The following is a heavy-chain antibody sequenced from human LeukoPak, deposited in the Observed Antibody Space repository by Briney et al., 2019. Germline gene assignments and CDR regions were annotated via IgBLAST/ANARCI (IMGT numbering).Heavy chain of an antibody. J-gene: IGHJ4*02. CDR3: ARRGPLGATTALSSDY. V-gene: IGHV3-30*03. CDR2: ISYDGSNK. CDR1: GFTFSTYG. D-gene: IGHD1-26*01. Sequence: GGSLRLSCAASGFTFSTYGMHWVRQAPGKGLEWVAVISYDGSNKYYADSVKGRFTISRDNSKNTLYLQMNSLRAEDTAVYYCARRGPLGATTALSSDYWGQGTLVTVSS.